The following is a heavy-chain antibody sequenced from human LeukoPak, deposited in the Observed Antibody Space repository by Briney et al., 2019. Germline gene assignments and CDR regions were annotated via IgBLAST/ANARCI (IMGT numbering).Heavy chain of an antibody. J-gene: IGHJ4*02. CDR1: GLTFSDYY. CDR3: ARRPYSSSWYYFDY. CDR2: ISSSGSSI. V-gene: IGHV3-11*04. Sequence: GGSLRLSCTASGLTFSDYYMSWIRQAPGKGLEWVSYISSSGSSIFYADSVKGRFTISRDNAKNSLYLQMNSLRAEDTAVYYCARRPYSSSWYYFDYWGQGTLVTVSS. D-gene: IGHD6-13*01.